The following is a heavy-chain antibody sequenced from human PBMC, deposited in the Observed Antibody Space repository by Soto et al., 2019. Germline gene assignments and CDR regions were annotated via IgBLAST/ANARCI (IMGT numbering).Heavy chain of an antibody. D-gene: IGHD6-13*01. J-gene: IGHJ4*02. Sequence: PSETRSLACSVSGGSISSGGYYWSWIRQHPGKGLEWIGYIYYSGSTYYNPSLKSRVTISVDTSKNQFSLKLSSVTAADTAVHYCASATYRSRWPRGPLIHYCGQGSPVTVSS. CDR3: ASATYRSRWPRGPLIHY. CDR2: IYYSGST. CDR1: GGSISSGGYY. V-gene: IGHV4-31*03.